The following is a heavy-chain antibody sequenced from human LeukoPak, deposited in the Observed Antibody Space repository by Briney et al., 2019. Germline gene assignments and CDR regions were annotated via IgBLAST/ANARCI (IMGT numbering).Heavy chain of an antibody. Sequence: LSQTLSLTCTVSGGSISSGDYYWSWIRQPPGKGLEWIGYIYYSGSTNYNPSLKSRVTISVDTSKNQFSLKLSSVTAADTAVYYCARDNNWGIFGYWGQGTLVTVSS. CDR1: GGSISSGDYY. CDR3: ARDNNWGIFGY. V-gene: IGHV4-61*08. J-gene: IGHJ4*02. D-gene: IGHD7-27*01. CDR2: IYYSGST.